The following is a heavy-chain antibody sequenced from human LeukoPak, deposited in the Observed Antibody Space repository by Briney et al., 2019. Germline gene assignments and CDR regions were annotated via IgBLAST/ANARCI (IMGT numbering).Heavy chain of an antibody. V-gene: IGHV3-30*02. CDR1: GFIFSDYG. D-gene: IGHD2-2*01. CDR2: IRYDGSNK. J-gene: IGHJ6*03. CDR3: AKDPSPEYCSSPSCPPYYYSMDV. Sequence: TGGSLRPSCVASGFIFSDYGMHWVRQAPGKGLEWVAFIRYDGSNKYYPASAKGRLTISRDNSKNTVFLQLNSLRVDVTGIYYCAKDPSPEYCSSPSCPPYYYSMDVWGKGTTVTVSS.